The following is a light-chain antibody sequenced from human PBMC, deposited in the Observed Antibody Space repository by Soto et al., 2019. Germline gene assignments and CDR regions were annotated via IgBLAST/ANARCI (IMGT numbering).Light chain of an antibody. J-gene: IGKJ1*01. V-gene: IGKV1-5*03. CDR1: QTINRW. CDR3: QQYLSYPWT. CDR2: MAS. Sequence: DIQMTQSPSTLSASVGDTVIITCRASQTINRWLAWYQQKSGKASKVLIYMASNLERGAPSRFSGSGSGTEFTLTISNLQPDDFATYYCQQYLSYPWTFGQGTKVEIK.